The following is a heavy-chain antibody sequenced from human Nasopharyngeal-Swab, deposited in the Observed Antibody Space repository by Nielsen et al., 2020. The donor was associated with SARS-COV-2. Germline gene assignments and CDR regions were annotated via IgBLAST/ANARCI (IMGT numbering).Heavy chain of an antibody. J-gene: IGHJ5*01. CDR2: ISHSGTT. D-gene: IGHD5-18*01. CDR3: ARDRGYGFGHTGWFDS. V-gene: IGHV4-30-2*01. Sequence: RQAPGKGLEWIGYISHSGTTYYSPSLKSRLLISLDRSENQFSLKLNSVTAADTAVYYCARDRGYGFGHTGWFDSWGQGTLVTVSS.